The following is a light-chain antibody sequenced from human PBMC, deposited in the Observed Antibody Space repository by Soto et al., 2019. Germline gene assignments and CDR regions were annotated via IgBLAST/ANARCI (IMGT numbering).Light chain of an antibody. V-gene: IGLV2-23*01. CDR1: SSDAGNYNL. J-gene: IGLJ2*01. CDR2: EGS. Sequence: QSVLTQPASVSGSPGQSITISCTGTSSDAGNYNLVSWYQQHPGKAPKLMIYEGSKRPSGVSNRFSGSKSGNTASLTISGLQAEDEADYYCCSYAGSSTLVFGGGTKLTVL. CDR3: CSYAGSSTLV.